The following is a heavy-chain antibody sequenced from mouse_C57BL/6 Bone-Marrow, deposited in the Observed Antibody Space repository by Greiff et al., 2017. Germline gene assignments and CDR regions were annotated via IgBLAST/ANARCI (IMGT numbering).Heavy chain of an antibody. Sequence: QVQLQQSGAELARPGASVKLSCKASGYTFTSYGISWVKQRTGQGLEWIGEIYPRSGNTYYNEKFKGKATLTADKSSSTAYMELRSLTSEDSAVYFCARGAYYSNYHAYWGQGTLVTVSA. J-gene: IGHJ3*01. CDR1: GYTFTSYG. V-gene: IGHV1-81*01. CDR3: ARGAYYSNYHAY. CDR2: IYPRSGNT. D-gene: IGHD2-5*01.